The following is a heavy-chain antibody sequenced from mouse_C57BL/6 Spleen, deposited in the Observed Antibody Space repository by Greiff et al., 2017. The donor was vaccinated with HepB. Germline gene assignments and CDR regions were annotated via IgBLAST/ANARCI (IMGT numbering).Heavy chain of an antibody. CDR1: GYSITSGYY. CDR2: ISYDGSN. V-gene: IGHV3-6*01. J-gene: IGHJ2*01. D-gene: IGHD2-10*02. CDR3: ARDGMDYYFDY. Sequence: EVQLQESGPGLVKPSQSLSLTCSVTGYSITSGYYWNWIRQFPGNKLEWMGYISYDGSNNYNPSLKNLISITRDTSKNQFFLKLNSVTTEDTATYYCARDGMDYYFDYWGQGTTLTVSS.